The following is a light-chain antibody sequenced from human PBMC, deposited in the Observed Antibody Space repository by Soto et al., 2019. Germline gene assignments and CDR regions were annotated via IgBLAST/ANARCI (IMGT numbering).Light chain of an antibody. CDR2: GAS. CDR1: QSVSSN. Sequence: ERVMTKSHDTLSVSPGARATLSCRASQSVSSNLAWYQQKPGQAPRLLIYGASTRATGIPARFSGSGSGTEFTLTISSLQSEDFALYYCPQSTNRPRTFAHGGMV. CDR3: PQSTNRPRT. J-gene: IGKJ1*01. V-gene: IGKV3-15*01.